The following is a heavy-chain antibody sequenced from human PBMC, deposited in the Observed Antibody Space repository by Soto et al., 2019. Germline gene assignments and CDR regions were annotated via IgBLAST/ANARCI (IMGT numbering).Heavy chain of an antibody. CDR2: ISFDGNTD. V-gene: IGHV3-30-3*01. D-gene: IGHD2-15*01. J-gene: IGHJ4*02. CDR3: ARDNDGFSGVLAPASPSQHFDH. Sequence: GGSLRLSCAASGFTFSNYAIHWVRLAPDRGLEWGAIISFDGNTDSYADSLKGRFTVSRDNSKNTVFLQMNSLRPEDTAVYYCARDNDGFSGVLAPASPSQHFDHSGLGTLVTVYS. CDR1: GFTFSNYA.